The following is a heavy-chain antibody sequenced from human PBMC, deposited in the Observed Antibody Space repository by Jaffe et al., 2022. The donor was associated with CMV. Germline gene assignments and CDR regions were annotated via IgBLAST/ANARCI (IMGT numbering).Heavy chain of an antibody. CDR1: GFTFSSYA. CDR2: ISGSGGST. V-gene: IGHV3-23*01. Sequence: EVQLLESGGGLVQPGGSLRLSCAASGFTFSSYAMSWVRQAPGKGLEWVSAISGSGGSTYYADSVKGRFTISRDNSKNTLYLQMNSLRAEDTAVYYCAKDWEIDYDSSGYIDYWGQGTLVTVSS. CDR3: AKDWEIDYDSSGYIDY. D-gene: IGHD3-22*01. J-gene: IGHJ4*02.